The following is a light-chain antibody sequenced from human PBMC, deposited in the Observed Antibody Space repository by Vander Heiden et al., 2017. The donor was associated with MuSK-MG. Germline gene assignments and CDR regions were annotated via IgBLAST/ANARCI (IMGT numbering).Light chain of an antibody. CDR1: SSNIGNNA. Sequence: QSVLTQPPPVSEAPRQRVTISCSGSSSNIGNNAVNWYQQLPGKAPKLLIYYDDLLPSGVSDRFSGSKSGTSASLAISGLQSEDEADYYCAAWDDSLNGVVFGGGTKLTVL. CDR2: YDD. V-gene: IGLV1-36*01. J-gene: IGLJ2*01. CDR3: AAWDDSLNGVV.